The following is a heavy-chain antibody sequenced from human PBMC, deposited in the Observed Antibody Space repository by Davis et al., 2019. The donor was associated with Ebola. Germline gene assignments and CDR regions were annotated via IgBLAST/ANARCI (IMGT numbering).Heavy chain of an antibody. V-gene: IGHV4-34*01. D-gene: IGHD6-25*01. Sequence: PSETLSLTCAVYGGSFSDDYWSWIRQPPGKGLEWIGEINHSGSTNYNPSLKSRVTISVDTSKNQFSLKLSSVTAADTAVYYCARVSADLDAFDIWGQGTMVTVSS. CDR1: GGSFSDDY. CDR2: INHSGST. CDR3: ARVSADLDAFDI. J-gene: IGHJ3*02.